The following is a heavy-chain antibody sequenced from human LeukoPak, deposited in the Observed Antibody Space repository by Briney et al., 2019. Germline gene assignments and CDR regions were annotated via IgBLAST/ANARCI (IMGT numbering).Heavy chain of an antibody. D-gene: IGHD3-22*01. J-gene: IGHJ4*02. V-gene: IGHV3-7*01. Sequence: GGSLRLSCAASGFTFSSYWMSWVRQAPGKGLEWVANIYQDGSVKYYVDSVKGRFTISRNKAKNSLYLEMNNLRAEDTAIYYCATSYDSSGKNWGQGTLVTVSS. CDR2: IYQDGSVK. CDR3: ATSYDSSGKN. CDR1: GFTFSSYW.